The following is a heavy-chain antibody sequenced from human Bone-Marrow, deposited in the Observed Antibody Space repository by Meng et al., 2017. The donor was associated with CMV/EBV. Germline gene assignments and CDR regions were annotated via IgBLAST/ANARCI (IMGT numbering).Heavy chain of an antibody. Sequence: GESLKISCAASGFTFDDYGMSWVRQAPGQGQEWVSGISWDGRSICYADSVKGRFTTSRDNAENSLYLQMNSLRAEDTAFYYCARRRPSVRGWYFDPWARGTRATSPQ. CDR2: ISWDGRSI. CDR1: GFTFDDYG. J-gene: IGHJ2*01. CDR3: ARRRPSVRGWYFDP. D-gene: IGHD3-10*02. V-gene: IGHV3-20*04.